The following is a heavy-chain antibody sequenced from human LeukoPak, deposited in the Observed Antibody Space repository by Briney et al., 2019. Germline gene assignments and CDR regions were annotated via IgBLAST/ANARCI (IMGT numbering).Heavy chain of an antibody. CDR3: ARRYCTDGFCYFDY. V-gene: IGHV3-13*01. J-gene: IGHJ4*02. D-gene: IGHD2-8*01. CDR2: IGTAGDT. CDR1: GFTFSDYD. Sequence: GGSLRLSCAASGFTFSDYDMHWVRQATGKGLEWVSAIGTAGDTYYTGSVKGRFTISRDNAKNSLYLQMNSLRAEDTAIYYCARRYCTDGFCYFDYWGQGTLVTVSS.